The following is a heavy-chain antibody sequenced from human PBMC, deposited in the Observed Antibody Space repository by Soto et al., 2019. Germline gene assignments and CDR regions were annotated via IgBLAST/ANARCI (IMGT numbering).Heavy chain of an antibody. D-gene: IGHD5-18*01. CDR2: IYTSGST. Sequence: PSETLSLTCTVSGGSISSYYWSWIRQPAGKGLEWIGRIYTSGSTNYNPSLKSRVTMSVDTSKNQFSLKLSSVTAADTAVYYCARDGRRGYSYGCVNAFDIWGQGTVVTVSS. CDR3: ARDGRRGYSYGCVNAFDI. J-gene: IGHJ3*02. CDR1: GGSISSYY. V-gene: IGHV4-4*07.